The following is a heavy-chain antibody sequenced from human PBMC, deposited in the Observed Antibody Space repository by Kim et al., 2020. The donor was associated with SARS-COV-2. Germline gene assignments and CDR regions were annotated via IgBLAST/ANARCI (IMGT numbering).Heavy chain of an antibody. CDR3: ARDFYYITMVRGGSPSPLDY. CDR2: INAGNGNT. V-gene: IGHV1-3*01. D-gene: IGHD3-10*01. Sequence: ASVKVSCKASGYTFTSYAMHWVRQAPGQRLEWMGWINAGNGNTKYSQKFQGRVTITRDTSASTAYMELSSLRSEDTAVYYCARDFYYITMVRGGSPSPLDYWGQGTLVTVSS. CDR1: GYTFTSYA. J-gene: IGHJ4*02.